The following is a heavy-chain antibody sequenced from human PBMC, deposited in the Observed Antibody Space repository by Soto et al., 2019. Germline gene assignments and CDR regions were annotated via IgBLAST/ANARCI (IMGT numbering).Heavy chain of an antibody. Sequence: QVQLVQSGAEVKRPGASVKVSCKASGYTFTTYYMHWVRQAPGQGLECLGIINPNGGSTTYAQKFQGRVTMTRDTSTSTVYLELSSLKSEDTGVYYCARAGYCSGGTCFHGNCDYWGQGTLVTVSA. D-gene: IGHD2-15*01. CDR2: INPNGGST. CDR1: GYTFTTYY. CDR3: ARAGYCSGGTCFHGNCDY. V-gene: IGHV1-46*01. J-gene: IGHJ4*02.